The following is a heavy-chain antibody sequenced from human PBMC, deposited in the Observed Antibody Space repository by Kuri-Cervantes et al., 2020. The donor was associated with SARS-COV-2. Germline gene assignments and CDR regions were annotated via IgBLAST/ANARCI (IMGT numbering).Heavy chain of an antibody. V-gene: IGHV3-30-3*01. J-gene: IGHJ6*03. CDR2: ISYDGSNK. CDR1: GFTFSSYA. Sequence: GESLKISCAASGFTFSSYAMHWVRQAPGKGLEWVAVISYDGSNKYYADSVKGRFTISRDNSKNTLYLQMNSLRAEDTAVYYCATSYSNYPYYYYYMDVWGKGTTVTVSS. CDR3: ATSYSNYPYYYYYMDV. D-gene: IGHD4-11*01.